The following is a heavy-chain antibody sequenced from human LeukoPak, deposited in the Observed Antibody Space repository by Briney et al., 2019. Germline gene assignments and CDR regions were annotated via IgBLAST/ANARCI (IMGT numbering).Heavy chain of an antibody. D-gene: IGHD6-13*01. J-gene: IGHJ5*02. CDR3: ARGAAWFNP. CDR2: ISWNGGST. V-gene: IGHV3-20*04. CDR1: GFTFDEYG. Sequence: GGSLRLSCAASGFTFDEYGMSWVRQAPGKGLEWVSGISWNGGSTGYAGSVKGRFTISRDNAKNALYLQVNSLRAEDTALYYCARGAAWFNPWGQGTLVTVSS.